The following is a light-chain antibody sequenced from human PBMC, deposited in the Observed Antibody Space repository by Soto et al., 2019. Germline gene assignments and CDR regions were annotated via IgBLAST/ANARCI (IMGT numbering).Light chain of an antibody. V-gene: IGLV2-14*01. J-gene: IGLJ1*01. CDR3: SSYTSSSLEV. CDR2: EVS. CDR1: SSDVGGYNY. Sequence: QSVLTQPASVSGSPGQSITISCTGTSSDVGGYNYVSWYQQHPGKAPKLMIYEVSNRPSGVSNRFSGSKSGNTASLTISGLQAEDEADYYCSSYTSSSLEVFGTGTKVTAL.